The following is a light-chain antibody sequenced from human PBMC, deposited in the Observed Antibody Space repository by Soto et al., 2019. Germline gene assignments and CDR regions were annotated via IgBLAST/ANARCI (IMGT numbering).Light chain of an antibody. Sequence: DIQMTQSPSSLSASVGDRVTITCRASQGIRYALGWYQQKPGSAPKRLIYGASILQNGVPSRFGGSGSGTEFTLTISSLQPDDFATYYCHQYSSYSWTFGQGTKVDIK. CDR1: QGIRYA. J-gene: IGKJ1*01. CDR3: HQYSSYSWT. CDR2: GAS. V-gene: IGKV1-17*01.